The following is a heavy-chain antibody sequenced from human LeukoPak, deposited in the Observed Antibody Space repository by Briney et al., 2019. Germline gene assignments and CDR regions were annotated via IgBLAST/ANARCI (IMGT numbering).Heavy chain of an antibody. V-gene: IGHV3-30*02. CDR2: ILASGKNK. D-gene: IGHD6-13*01. Sequence: GGSLRLSCTPSGFTSSNHRIHSVRQSPQRRPERVVYILASGKNKYYADSVKGRITISKDDSKNTVYVQMNSLRPEDTAVYYCARDFSWSFDYWGQGTLVTVSS. J-gene: IGHJ4*02. CDR3: ARDFSWSFDY. CDR1: GFTSSNHR.